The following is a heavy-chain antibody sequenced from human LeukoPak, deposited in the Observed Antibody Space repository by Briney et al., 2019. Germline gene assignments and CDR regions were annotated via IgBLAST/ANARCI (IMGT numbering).Heavy chain of an antibody. J-gene: IGHJ6*04. V-gene: IGHV1-69*13. Sequence: ASVKVSCKASGGTFSSYAISWVRQAPGQGLEWMGGIIPIFGTANYAQKFQGRVTITADESTSTAYMELSSLGSEDTAVYYCARDGDIVVVPAAMRYTAMVDYYYGMDVWGKGTTVTVSS. CDR3: ARDGDIVVVPAAMRYTAMVDYYYGMDV. CDR1: GGTFSSYA. D-gene: IGHD2-2*01. CDR2: IIPIFGTA.